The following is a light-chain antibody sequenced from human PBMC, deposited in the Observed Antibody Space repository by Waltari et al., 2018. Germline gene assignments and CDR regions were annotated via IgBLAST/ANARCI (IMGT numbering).Light chain of an antibody. CDR3: QTWDTDIVV. J-gene: IGLJ2*01. CDR2: VNSDGSH. V-gene: IGLV4-69*01. Sequence: QLVVTQSPSASASLGASVKLTCTLSSGHGSYAIAWHQQQPAKGPRFLLRVNSDGSHNKGDGIPGRFSGSSSGAERYLIISGLQSEDEADYYCQTWDTDIVVFGGGTKLTV. CDR1: SGHGSYA.